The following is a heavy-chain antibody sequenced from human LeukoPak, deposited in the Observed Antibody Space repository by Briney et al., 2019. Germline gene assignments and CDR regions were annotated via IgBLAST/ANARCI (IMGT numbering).Heavy chain of an antibody. D-gene: IGHD1-20*01. CDR3: AREGYNWDDGQAFDI. V-gene: IGHV3-7*01. J-gene: IGHJ3*02. Sequence: GGSLRLSCEASGFTFRSYWMTWVRQAPGKGLEWVASIKRDDGSEKNYVDSVKGRFTISGDNAKNSLYLQMNSLRAEDTAVYYCAREGYNWDDGQAFDIWGQGTMVTVSS. CDR2: IKRDDGSEK. CDR1: GFTFRSYW.